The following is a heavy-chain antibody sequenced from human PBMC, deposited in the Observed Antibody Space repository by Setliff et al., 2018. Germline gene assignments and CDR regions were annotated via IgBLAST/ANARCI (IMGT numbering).Heavy chain of an antibody. CDR3: ARHTRGNYFYMDV. V-gene: IGHV4-4*02. CDR2: IYHSGIS. Sequence: PSETLSLTCAVSGGSISSIYWWGWVRQPPGKGLQWIGEIYHSGISNYSPSLKSRVTMSVDQSKNHFSLKLSSVTAADTAIYYCARHTRGNYFYMDVWGKGTTVTVLL. CDR1: GGSISSIYW. J-gene: IGHJ6*03.